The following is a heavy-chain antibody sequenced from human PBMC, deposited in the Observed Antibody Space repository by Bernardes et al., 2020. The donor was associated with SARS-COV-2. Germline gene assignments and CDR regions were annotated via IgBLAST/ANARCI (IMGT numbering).Heavy chain of an antibody. CDR3: ARGRGAVAPMDH. V-gene: IGHV3-48*01. Sequence: GRSLRLSCEASGFSFSEYAMNWVRQAPGKGLEWLSYISSRSTTIYVADTVKGRFAISRDNAKNSVYLQMNSLRAEDTAVYYCARGRGAVAPMDHWGQGTLVTVSS. D-gene: IGHD1-26*01. CDR1: GFSFSEYA. CDR2: ISSRSTTI. J-gene: IGHJ4*02.